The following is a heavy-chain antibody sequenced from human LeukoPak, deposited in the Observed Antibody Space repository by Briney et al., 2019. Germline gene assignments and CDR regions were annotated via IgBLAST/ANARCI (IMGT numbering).Heavy chain of an antibody. V-gene: IGHV3-21*01. D-gene: IGHD2-2*02. J-gene: IGHJ3*02. CDR1: RFTFSSYS. Sequence: PGGSLRLPCAASRFTFSSYSMNWVRQAPGKGLEWVSSISSSSSYIYYADSVKGRFTISRDNAKNSLYLQMNSLRAEDTAVYYCASDIVVVPAAIHDAFDIWGQGTMVTVSS. CDR2: ISSSSSYI. CDR3: ASDIVVVPAAIHDAFDI.